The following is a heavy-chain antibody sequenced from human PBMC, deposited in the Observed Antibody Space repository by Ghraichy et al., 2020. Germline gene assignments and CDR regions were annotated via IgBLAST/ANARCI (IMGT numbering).Heavy chain of an antibody. Sequence: LRLSCTVSGGSISSSSYYWGWIRQPPGKGLEWVGSIYYSGRTYYNPSLKSRVTISVDTSKNQFSLKLSSVTAADTAVYYCVRLPGYSSGWHYYFDYWGQGTLVTVSS. CDR1: GGSISSSSYY. V-gene: IGHV4-39*01. CDR3: VRLPGYSSGWHYYFDY. CDR2: IYYSGRT. J-gene: IGHJ4*02. D-gene: IGHD6-19*01.